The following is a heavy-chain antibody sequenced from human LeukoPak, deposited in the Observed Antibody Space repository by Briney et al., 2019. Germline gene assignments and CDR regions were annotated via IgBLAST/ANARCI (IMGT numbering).Heavy chain of an antibody. J-gene: IGHJ4*02. CDR1: GFTFSRYG. Sequence: GGSLRLSCAASGFTFSRYGMNWVRQAPGKGLAWVSGITGRGESTYYADSVKGRFTISRDNSKNTLYLQMNSLRAGDTAIYYCAKDRRLASFDYGGQGTLVTVSS. CDR2: ITGRGEST. D-gene: IGHD6-25*01. V-gene: IGHV3-23*01. CDR3: AKDRRLASFDY.